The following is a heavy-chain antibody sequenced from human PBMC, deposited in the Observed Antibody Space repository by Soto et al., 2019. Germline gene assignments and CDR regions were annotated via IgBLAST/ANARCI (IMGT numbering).Heavy chain of an antibody. Sequence: GGSLRLSSAVSGFTFSSYWMHWVRQAPGKGLVWVSRINADGNSISYPDSVKGRFTISRDNAKNTLYLQMNSLRAEDTAVYYCARGYLTNAFDIWGQGTMVTVSS. V-gene: IGHV3-74*01. CDR2: INADGNSI. CDR1: GFTFSSYW. D-gene: IGHD3-9*01. CDR3: ARGYLTNAFDI. J-gene: IGHJ3*02.